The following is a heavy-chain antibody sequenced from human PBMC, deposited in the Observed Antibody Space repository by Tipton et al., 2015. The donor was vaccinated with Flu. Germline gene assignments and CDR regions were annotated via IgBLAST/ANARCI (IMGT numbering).Heavy chain of an antibody. D-gene: IGHD6-6*01. Sequence: QLVQSGAEVKKPGASVKVSCKASGYTFTSYGISWVRQAPGQGLEWMGRISAYNGNTNYAQKLQGRVTMTTDTSTSTAYMELRSLRSDDPAVYYCARDPGLVGSYYYYGMDVWGQGTTVTVSS. J-gene: IGHJ6*02. V-gene: IGHV1-18*01. CDR2: ISAYNGNT. CDR1: GYTFTSYG. CDR3: ARDPGLVGSYYYYGMDV.